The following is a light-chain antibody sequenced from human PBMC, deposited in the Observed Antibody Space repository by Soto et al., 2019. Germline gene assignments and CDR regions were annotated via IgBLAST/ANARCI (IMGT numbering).Light chain of an antibody. CDR2: GAS. J-gene: IGKJ4*01. V-gene: IGKV3D-15*01. CDR3: QQYNDWPLT. CDR1: QSVSSSH. Sequence: EIVLKQSPGTLSLSPRERATLSCRASQSVSSSHLAWYQQRPGQTPRLLIYGASTRPTGIPARFSGSGSGTEFTLTIISLQSEDSAVYYCQQYNDWPLTFGGGTKVDI.